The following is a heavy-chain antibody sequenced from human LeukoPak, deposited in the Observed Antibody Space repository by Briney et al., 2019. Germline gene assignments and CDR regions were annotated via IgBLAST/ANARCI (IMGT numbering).Heavy chain of an antibody. V-gene: IGHV3-30*18. CDR2: ISYDGSNK. D-gene: IGHD2-15*01. CDR1: GFTFSSYG. J-gene: IGHJ4*02. Sequence: GGSLRLSCAASGFTFSSYGMHWVRQAPGKGLEWVAVISYDGSNKYYADSVKGRFTISRDNSKNTLYLQMNSLRAEDTAVYYCAKGGVAAIFDYWGQGTLVTASS. CDR3: AKGGVAAIFDY.